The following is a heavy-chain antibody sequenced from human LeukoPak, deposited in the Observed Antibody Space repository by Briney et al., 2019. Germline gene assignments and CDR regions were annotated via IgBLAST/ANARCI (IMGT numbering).Heavy chain of an antibody. D-gene: IGHD2-15*01. CDR1: GFTFSSYG. CDR2: ISYDGSNK. J-gene: IGHJ5*02. V-gene: IGHV3-30*03. Sequence: GGSLRLSCAASGFTFSSYGMHWVRQAPGKGLEWVAVISYDGSNKYYADSVKGRFTISRDNSKNTLYLQMNSLRAEDTAVYYCAVDPKYCSGGSCYSGGDNWFDPWGQGTLVTVSS. CDR3: AVDPKYCSGGSCYSGGDNWFDP.